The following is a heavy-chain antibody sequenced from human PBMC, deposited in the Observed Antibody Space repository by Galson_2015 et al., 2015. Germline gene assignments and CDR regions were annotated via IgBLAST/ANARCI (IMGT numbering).Heavy chain of an antibody. D-gene: IGHD6-19*01. CDR3: ARSAVAGSGAFDI. J-gene: IGHJ3*02. Sequence: SVKVSCKASGYTFTDYYMHWVRQAPGQGLDWMGRINPNSGGTNYAQKFQGRVTMTRDTSISTAYMELSRLMSDDTAVYYCARSAVAGSGAFDIWGQGTKVTVSS. CDR1: GYTFTDYY. CDR2: INPNSGGT. V-gene: IGHV1-2*06.